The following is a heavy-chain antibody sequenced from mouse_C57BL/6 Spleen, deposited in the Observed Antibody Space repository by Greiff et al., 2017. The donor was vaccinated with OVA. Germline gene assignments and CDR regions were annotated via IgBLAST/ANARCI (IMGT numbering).Heavy chain of an antibody. D-gene: IGHD2-2*01. CDR3: TRISTGYYFDY. CDR1: GYTFTDYE. CDR2: IDPETGGT. J-gene: IGHJ2*01. Sequence: VQLVESGAELVRPGASVTLSCKASGYTFTDYEMHWVKQTPVHGLEWIGAIDPETGGTSYNQKFKGKAILTADKSSSTAYMELRSLTSEDSAVYYCTRISTGYYFDYWGQGTTLTVSS. V-gene: IGHV1-15*01.